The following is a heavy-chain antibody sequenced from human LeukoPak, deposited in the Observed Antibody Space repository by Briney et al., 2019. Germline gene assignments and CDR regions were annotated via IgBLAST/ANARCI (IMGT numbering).Heavy chain of an antibody. CDR2: IHYSGST. J-gene: IGHJ6*03. CDR1: GGSISSGGYS. CDR3: ASLDPGTPQSPNYYYMDV. D-gene: IGHD1-14*01. V-gene: IGHV4-30-4*07. Sequence: PSETLSLTCAVSGGSISSGGYSWSWIRQPPGKGLEWIGYIHYSGSTYYNPSLKSRVTISVDTSKNQFSLKLSSVTAADTAVYYCASLDPGTPQSPNYYYMDVWGKGTTVTVSS.